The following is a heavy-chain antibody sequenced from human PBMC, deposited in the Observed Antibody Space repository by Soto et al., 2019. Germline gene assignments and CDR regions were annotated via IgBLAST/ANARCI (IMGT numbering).Heavy chain of an antibody. CDR1: GFTFSSYS. CDR3: ASNSDYRFDY. J-gene: IGHJ4*02. Sequence: EVQLVESGGGLVQPGGSLRLSCAASGFTFSSYSMSWVRQAPGKGLEWVANIKEDGSEKFYVDSVKGRFTISRDNAKNSLYLQMNSLRAEDTAVYYCASNSDYRFDYWGLGALVAVSS. V-gene: IGHV3-7*01. D-gene: IGHD3-16*01. CDR2: IKEDGSEK.